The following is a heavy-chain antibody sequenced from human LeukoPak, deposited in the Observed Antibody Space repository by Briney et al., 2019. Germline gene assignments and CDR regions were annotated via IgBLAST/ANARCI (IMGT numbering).Heavy chain of an antibody. CDR2: IYYSGST. CDR3: GRLVIGGYSYGYVYYFDY. Sequence: SETLPLTCTVSGGSISSHYWSWIRQPPGKGLEWIGYIYYSGSTNYNPSLKSRVTISVDTSKNQFSLKLSSVTAADTAVYYWGRLVIGGYSYGYVYYFDYWGQGTLVTASS. V-gene: IGHV4-59*11. D-gene: IGHD5-18*01. CDR1: GGSISSHY. J-gene: IGHJ4*02.